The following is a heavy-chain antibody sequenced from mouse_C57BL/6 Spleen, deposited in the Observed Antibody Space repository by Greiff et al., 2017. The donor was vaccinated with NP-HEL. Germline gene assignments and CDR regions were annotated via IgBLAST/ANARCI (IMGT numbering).Heavy chain of an antibody. D-gene: IGHD2-1*01. Sequence: VQLQQSGPELVKPGASVKISCKASGYSFTGYYMNWVKQSPERSLEWIGEINPSTGGTTYNQKFKAKATLTVDKSSSTAYMQLKSLTSEDSAVYYCARRSDYGNYVRAMDYWGQGTSVTVSS. V-gene: IGHV1-42*01. CDR3: ARRSDYGNYVRAMDY. CDR2: INPSTGGT. CDR1: GYSFTGYY. J-gene: IGHJ4*01.